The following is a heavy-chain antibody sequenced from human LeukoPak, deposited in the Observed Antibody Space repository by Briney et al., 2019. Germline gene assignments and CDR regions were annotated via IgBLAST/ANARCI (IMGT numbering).Heavy chain of an antibody. Sequence: PGGSLRLSCAASGFTFTNYWMNWVRQARRRGLEGVAHIKQDGSQIYYVDSVKGRFTISRDNAKSSLYLQMNSLRAEDTALYYCTRSPEGRPIDYWSQGTLVTVSS. CDR1: GFTFTNYW. CDR3: TRSPEGRPIDY. CDR2: IKQDGSQI. J-gene: IGHJ4*02. V-gene: IGHV3-7*01. D-gene: IGHD3-10*01.